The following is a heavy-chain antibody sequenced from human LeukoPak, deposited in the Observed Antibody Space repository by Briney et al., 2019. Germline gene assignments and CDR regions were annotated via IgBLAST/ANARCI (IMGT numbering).Heavy chain of an antibody. CDR3: ARCHSSSLAFDY. CDR2: ISYDGSNK. CDR1: GFTFSSYA. Sequence: GGSLRLSCAASGFTFSSYAMHWVRQAPGKGLEWVAVISYDGSNKYYADSVKGRFTISRDNSKNTLYLQMNSLRAEDTAVYYCARCHSSSLAFDYWGQGTLVTVSS. V-gene: IGHV3-30-3*01. J-gene: IGHJ4*02. D-gene: IGHD6-6*01.